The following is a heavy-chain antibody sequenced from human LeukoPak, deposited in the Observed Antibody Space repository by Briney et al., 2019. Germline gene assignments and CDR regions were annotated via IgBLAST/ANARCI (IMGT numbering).Heavy chain of an antibody. V-gene: IGHV4-59*01. CDR2: IYYSGGT. D-gene: IGHD4-17*01. Sequence: PSETLSLTCTVSGGSISSYYWSWIRQPPGKGLEWIGYIYYSGGTNYNPSLKSRVTISVDTSKNQFSLKLSSVTAADTAVYYCARERSDYGDYFDYWGQGTLVTVSS. CDR3: ARERSDYGDYFDY. J-gene: IGHJ4*02. CDR1: GGSISSYY.